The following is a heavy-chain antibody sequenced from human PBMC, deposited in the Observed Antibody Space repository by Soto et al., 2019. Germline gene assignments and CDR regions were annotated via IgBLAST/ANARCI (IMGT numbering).Heavy chain of an antibody. V-gene: IGHV4-31*03. J-gene: IGHJ4*02. CDR1: GGSISSGGYY. CDR2: IYYSGST. Sequence: SETLSLTCTVSGGSISSGGYYWSWIRQHPGKGLEWIGYIYYSGSTYYNPSLKSRVTISVDTSKNQFSLKLSSVTAADTAVYYCASLRYCSGGSCYFGNYYFDYWGQGTLVTVSS. CDR3: ASLRYCSGGSCYFGNYYFDY. D-gene: IGHD2-15*01.